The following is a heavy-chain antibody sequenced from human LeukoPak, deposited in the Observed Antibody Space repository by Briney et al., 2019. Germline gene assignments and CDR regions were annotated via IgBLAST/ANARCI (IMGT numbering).Heavy chain of an antibody. Sequence: ASVKVSCKASGGTFSSYAISWVRQAPGQGLEWMGGIIPIFGTANYAQKFQGRVTITRDTSTTTTYMELSSLRSEDTAVYYCAREITVSLGNNWLDPWGQGTLVTVSS. CDR1: GGTFSSYA. D-gene: IGHD2-8*01. CDR3: AREITVSLGNNWLDP. CDR2: IIPIFGTA. J-gene: IGHJ5*02. V-gene: IGHV1-69*05.